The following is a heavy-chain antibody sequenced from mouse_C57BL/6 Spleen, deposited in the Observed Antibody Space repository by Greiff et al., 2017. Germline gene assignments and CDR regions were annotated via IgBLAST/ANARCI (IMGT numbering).Heavy chain of an antibody. CDR1: GFTFSSYA. CDR2: ISDGGSYT. V-gene: IGHV5-4*03. D-gene: IGHD2-12*01. CDR3: ARGGAIADY. Sequence: EVMLVESGGGLVKPGGSLKLSCAASGFTFSSYALSWVRQTPEKRLEWVATISDGGSYTYYPDNVKGRFTISRDNAKNNLYLQMSHLKSEDTAMYYCARGGAIADYWGQGTTLTVSS. J-gene: IGHJ2*01.